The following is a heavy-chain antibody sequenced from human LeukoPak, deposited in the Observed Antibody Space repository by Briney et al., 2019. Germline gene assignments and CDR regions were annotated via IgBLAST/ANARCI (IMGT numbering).Heavy chain of an antibody. CDR2: VNPNSGVT. Sequence: GASVKVSCKASGYTFTAYFMHWVRQAPGQGLEWMGRVNPNSGVTNSIQRFQGRVTMTRDTSISTAYMELSGLRSDDTAVYNCARQWLPNGYFNYWGQGTLVTVSS. D-gene: IGHD6-19*01. J-gene: IGHJ4*02. CDR3: ARQWLPNGYFNY. V-gene: IGHV1-2*06. CDR1: GYTFTAYF.